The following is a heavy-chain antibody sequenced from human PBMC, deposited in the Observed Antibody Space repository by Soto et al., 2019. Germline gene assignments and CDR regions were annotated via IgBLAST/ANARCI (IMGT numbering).Heavy chain of an antibody. CDR3: GKVLIGATRHADVDS. CDR2: VYYDEST. Sequence: KSSETLSLTCIVSGVSLNSGHYYWVWVRQSPGKGLAWIASVYYDESTYYNPSLKSRVTISIDKPRNQFSLTLKSVTAADTAVYYCGKVLIGATRHADVDSWGQGARVPVYS. D-gene: IGHD2-15*01. J-gene: IGHJ4*02. V-gene: IGHV4-39*01. CDR1: GVSLNSGHYY.